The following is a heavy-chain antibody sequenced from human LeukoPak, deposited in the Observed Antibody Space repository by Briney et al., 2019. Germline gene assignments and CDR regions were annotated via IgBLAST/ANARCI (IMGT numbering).Heavy chain of an antibody. D-gene: IGHD3-22*01. CDR1: GYSFPSYW. CDR2: IYPGDSDT. CDR3: ARGGYDSSGYYYYYFDY. V-gene: IGHV5-51*01. J-gene: IGHJ4*02. Sequence: GESLKISCKGSGYSFPSYWIGWVRQMPGKGLEWMGIIYPGDSDTRYSPSFQGQVTISADKSISTAYLQWSSLKASDTAMYYCARGGYDSSGYYYYYFDYWGQGTLVTVSS.